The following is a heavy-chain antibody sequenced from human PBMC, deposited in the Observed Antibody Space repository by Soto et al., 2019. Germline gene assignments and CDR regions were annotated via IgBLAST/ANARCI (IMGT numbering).Heavy chain of an antibody. CDR2: IYHSGST. D-gene: IGHD6-19*01. CDR3: ARAWGIGVNNWLDP. J-gene: IGHJ5*02. CDR1: GYPISSGYY. Sequence: LETLSLTCAVSGYPISSGYYWGWIRQPPGKGLEWIGSIYHSGSTYYNPSLKSRVTMSVDTSKNQFSLKLSSVTAADTAVYYCARAWGIGVNNWLDPWGQGTLVTVSS. V-gene: IGHV4-38-2*01.